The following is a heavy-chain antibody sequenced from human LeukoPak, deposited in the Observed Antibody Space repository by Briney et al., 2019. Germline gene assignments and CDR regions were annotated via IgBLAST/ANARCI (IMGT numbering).Heavy chain of an antibody. CDR3: ARIHPEGLGGAGVDY. V-gene: IGHV4-59*08. J-gene: IGHJ4*02. CDR2: MYYTGST. Sequence: PSETLSLTCTVSGDSLSTSYWSWIRQPPGKGLEWIGYMYYTGSTNYNPSLKSRVTISVDTSKNQFSLKLSSVTAADTAVYYCARIHPEGLGGAGVDYWGQGTLVTVSS. D-gene: IGHD3-16*01. CDR1: GDSLSTSY.